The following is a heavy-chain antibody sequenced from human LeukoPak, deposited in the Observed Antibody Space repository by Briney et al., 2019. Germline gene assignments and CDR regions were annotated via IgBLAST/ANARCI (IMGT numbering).Heavy chain of an antibody. Sequence: GASVKVSCKVSGYTLTELSMHWVRQAPGKGLEWMGGFDPEDGETIYAQKFQGRVTMTEDTSTDTAYTELSSLRSEDTAVYYCATDASSSGYYFDYWGQGTLVTVSS. V-gene: IGHV1-24*01. CDR1: GYTLTELS. CDR2: FDPEDGET. D-gene: IGHD3-22*01. CDR3: ATDASSSGYYFDY. J-gene: IGHJ4*02.